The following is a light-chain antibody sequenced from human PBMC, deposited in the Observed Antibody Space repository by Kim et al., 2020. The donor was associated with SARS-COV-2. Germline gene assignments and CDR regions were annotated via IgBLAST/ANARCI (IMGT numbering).Light chain of an antibody. CDR2: RDT. J-gene: IGLJ3*02. V-gene: IGLV3-9*01. Sequence: SYELTQPLSVSVALGQTARITRGGNNIVTKNVHWYQQKPGQAPVLVMYRDTNRPSGVPERFSGSNSGNTATLTISRAQAGDEADYYCQVWDSSTWVFGGGTQLTVL. CDR1: NIVTKN. CDR3: QVWDSSTWV.